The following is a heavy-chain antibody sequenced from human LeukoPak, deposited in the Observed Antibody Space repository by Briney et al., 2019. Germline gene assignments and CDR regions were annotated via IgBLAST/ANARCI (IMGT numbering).Heavy chain of an antibody. Sequence: GGSLRLPCVASGFTFSSYEMNWVRQAPGKGLEWVSYISSSGSTIYYADSVKGRFTISRDNAKNSLYLQMNSPRAEDTAVYYCARANYDILTNYYYYYGMDVWGQGTTVTVSS. CDR2: ISSSGSTI. D-gene: IGHD3-9*01. V-gene: IGHV3-48*03. J-gene: IGHJ6*02. CDR3: ARANYDILTNYYYYYGMDV. CDR1: GFTFSSYE.